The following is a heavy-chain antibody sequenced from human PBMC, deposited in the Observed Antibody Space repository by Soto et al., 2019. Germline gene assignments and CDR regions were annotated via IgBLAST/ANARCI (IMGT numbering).Heavy chain of an antibody. V-gene: IGHV1-58*02. Sequence: SVKVSCKASGYTFTGRYIHWVRQARGQRLEWIGKIVVGSGNTNYAQKFQERVTITRDMSTSTAYMELSSLRSEDTAFYYCAAFDPGPMGFDPWGQGTLVTVSS. D-gene: IGHD3-9*01. J-gene: IGHJ5*02. CDR2: IVVGSGNT. CDR3: AAFDPGPMGFDP. CDR1: GYTFTGRY.